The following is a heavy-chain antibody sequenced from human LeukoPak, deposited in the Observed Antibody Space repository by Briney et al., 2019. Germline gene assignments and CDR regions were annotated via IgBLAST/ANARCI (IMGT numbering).Heavy chain of an antibody. V-gene: IGHV4-59*01. CDR1: GGSISSYY. Sequence: PSETLSLTCTVSGGSISSYYWSWIRQPPGKGLEWIGYIYYSGSTNYNPSLKSRVTISVDTSKNQFSLKLSSVTAADTAVYYCARGSPLYDSSGYYWGYWGQGTLVTVSS. D-gene: IGHD3-22*01. CDR2: IYYSGST. J-gene: IGHJ4*02. CDR3: ARGSPLYDSSGYYWGY.